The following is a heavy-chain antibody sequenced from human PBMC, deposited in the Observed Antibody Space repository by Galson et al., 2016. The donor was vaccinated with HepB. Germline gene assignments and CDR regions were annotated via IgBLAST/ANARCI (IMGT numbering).Heavy chain of an antibody. CDR1: GFTVRSND. V-gene: IGHV3-53*01. J-gene: IGHJ3*02. CDR2: TYSGGSR. Sequence: SLRLSCAASGFTVRSNDMSWVRQAPGKGLEWVSVTYSGGSRYYADSVKGRFTISRDNSKNTLYLRMNSLRAEDTDMYYCAREMQYFYDSGRGGSFDIWGQGTMVTVSS. CDR3: AREMQYFYDSGRGGSFDI. D-gene: IGHD3-10*01.